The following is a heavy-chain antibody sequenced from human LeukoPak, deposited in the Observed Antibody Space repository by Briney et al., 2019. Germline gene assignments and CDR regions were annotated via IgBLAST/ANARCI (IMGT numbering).Heavy chain of an antibody. CDR1: GGSISHYF. J-gene: IGHJ4*02. V-gene: IGHV4-59*01. CDR2: IYYSGST. Sequence: TSETLSLTCTVSGGSISHYFWSWIRQPPGKPLEWIGYIYYSGSTNYNPSLKSRVTVLVDTSNNHFSLKLSSVTAADTAVYYCARDHIGIFDIWGQGTLVTVSS. CDR3: ARDHIGIFDI. D-gene: IGHD1-26*01.